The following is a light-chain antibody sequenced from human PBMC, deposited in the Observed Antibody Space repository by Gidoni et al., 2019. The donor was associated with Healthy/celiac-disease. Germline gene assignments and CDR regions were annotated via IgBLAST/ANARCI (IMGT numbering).Light chain of an antibody. CDR3: QQSYSTPQT. J-gene: IGKJ3*01. V-gene: IGKV1-39*01. Sequence: DIQMTQSPSSLFASVGDRVTITCRANQSISSYLNWYQQKPEKDHKLLIYAASSLQSGVPSRFSSSGSGTEFTLTISSRQHEDVATYYCQQSYSTPQTFGPGTKVDIK. CDR1: QSISSY. CDR2: AAS.